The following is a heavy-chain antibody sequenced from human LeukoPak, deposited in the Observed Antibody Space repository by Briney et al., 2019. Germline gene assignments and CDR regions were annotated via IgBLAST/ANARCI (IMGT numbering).Heavy chain of an antibody. D-gene: IGHD3-22*01. Sequence: SETLSLTCTVSGGSISSSSYYWSWIRQPPGKGLEWIGYIYYSGSTNYNPSLKSRVTISVDTSKNQFSLKLSSVTAADTAVYYCARHIGDHDYYDSSGYYYYGMDVWGQGTTVTVSS. V-gene: IGHV4-61*05. CDR2: IYYSGST. CDR3: ARHIGDHDYYDSSGYYYYGMDV. CDR1: GGSISSSSYY. J-gene: IGHJ6*02.